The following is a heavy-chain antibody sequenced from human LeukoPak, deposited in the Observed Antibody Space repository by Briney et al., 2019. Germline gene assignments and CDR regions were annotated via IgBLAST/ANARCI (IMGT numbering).Heavy chain of an antibody. CDR3: ATTRSSGWYDDAFDI. D-gene: IGHD6-19*01. CDR2: ISGSGGST. V-gene: IGHV3-23*01. CDR1: GFTFSSYA. Sequence: PGGSLRLSCAASGFTFSSYAMSWVRQAPGKGLEWVSAISGSGGSTYYADSVKGRFTISRDNSKNTLYLQMNSLGAEDTAVYYCATTRSSGWYDDAFDIWGQGTMVTVSS. J-gene: IGHJ3*02.